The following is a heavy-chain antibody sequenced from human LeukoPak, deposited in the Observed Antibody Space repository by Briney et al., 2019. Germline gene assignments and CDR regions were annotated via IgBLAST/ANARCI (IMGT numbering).Heavy chain of an antibody. CDR1: GFTFSNYG. V-gene: IGHV3-33*01. Sequence: PGGSLRLFCAASGFTFSNYGMHWVRQAPGKGLEWVAVIWYDGSNKYYADSVKGRFTISRDNSKNTLYLQMNSLRAEDTAVYYCARDYDDLGVDYWGQGTLVTVSS. CDR3: ARDYDDLGVDY. D-gene: IGHD3-3*01. CDR2: IWYDGSNK. J-gene: IGHJ4*02.